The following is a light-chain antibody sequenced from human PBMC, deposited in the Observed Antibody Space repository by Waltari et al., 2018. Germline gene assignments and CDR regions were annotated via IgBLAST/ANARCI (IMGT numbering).Light chain of an antibody. CDR1: HNIGRY. Sequence: EIVLTQSPGTVSLSSGERATLYCRASHNIGRYLIWYQQTPGQAPRLLIYGASSRAAGIPDRFNGRGSGTDFSLTISRLEPEDFAVYYCQNHERLPSVFGQGTKVEIK. J-gene: IGKJ1*01. CDR2: GAS. V-gene: IGKV3-20*01. CDR3: QNHERLPSV.